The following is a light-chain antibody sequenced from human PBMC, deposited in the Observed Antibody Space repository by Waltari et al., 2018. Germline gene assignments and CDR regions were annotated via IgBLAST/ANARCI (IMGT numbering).Light chain of an antibody. V-gene: IGKV1-5*03. Sequence: DIQMTQSPSTLSASVGDRVTITCRASQSISSWLAWYQQKPVKAPKLLIYKASSLESGVPSRFSGSGSGTEFTLTISSLQPDDFATYYCQQYNSYWETFGQGTKVEIK. CDR2: KAS. CDR3: QQYNSYWET. CDR1: QSISSW. J-gene: IGKJ1*01.